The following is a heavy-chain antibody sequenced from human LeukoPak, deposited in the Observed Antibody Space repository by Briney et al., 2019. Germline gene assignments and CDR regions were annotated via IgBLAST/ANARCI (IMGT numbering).Heavy chain of an antibody. CDR2: INPNSGGT. CDR1: GYTFTGYY. CDR3: ARKYYDPDGHFFYYYMDV. J-gene: IGHJ6*03. D-gene: IGHD3-16*01. Sequence: ASVKVSCKASGYTFTGYYMHWVRQAPGQGLEWMGWINPNSGGTNYAQKFQGRVTMTRDTSISTAYMELSRLRSDDTAVYYCARKYYDPDGHFFYYYMDVWGKGTTVTISS. V-gene: IGHV1-2*02.